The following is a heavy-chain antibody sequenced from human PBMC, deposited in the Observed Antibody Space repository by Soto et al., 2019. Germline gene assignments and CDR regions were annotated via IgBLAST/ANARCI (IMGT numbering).Heavy chain of an antibody. V-gene: IGHV4-30-4*01. CDR1: GGSISSGDYY. Sequence: KPSETLSLTCTVSGGSISSGDYYWSWIRQPPGKGLEWIGYIYYSGSTYYNPSLKSRVTISVDTSKNQFSLKLSSVTAADTAVYYCARSARGTRNDYWGQGTLVTVSS. J-gene: IGHJ4*02. CDR2: IYYSGST. CDR3: ARSARGTRNDY.